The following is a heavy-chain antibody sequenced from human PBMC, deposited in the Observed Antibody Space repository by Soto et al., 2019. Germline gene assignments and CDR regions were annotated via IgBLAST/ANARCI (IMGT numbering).Heavy chain of an antibody. Sequence: PSETLSLTCTVSGASITDSYWSWIRQPPEKGLEWIGYIYFSGVATYNPSLKSRATMSRDTSNNEFSLKLTSVTAADTAIYYCARGDSDLAVSEAAYWGQGTLVT. CDR1: GASITDSY. J-gene: IGHJ1*01. CDR2: IYFSGVA. CDR3: ARGDSDLAVSEAAY. V-gene: IGHV4-59*01. D-gene: IGHD2-15*01.